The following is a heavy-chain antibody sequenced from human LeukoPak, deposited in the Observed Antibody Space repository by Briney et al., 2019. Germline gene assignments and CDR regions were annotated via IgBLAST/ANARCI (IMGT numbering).Heavy chain of an antibody. D-gene: IGHD1-1*01. J-gene: IGHJ4*02. CDR3: AGVLDYWDTTGTVAY. V-gene: IGHV3-33*01. Sequence: GRSLRLSCAASGFTFSSYGMHWVRQAPGKGLEWVAVIWYDGSNKYYADSVKGRFTISRDNSKNTLYLQMNSLRGEDTAVYYCAGVLDYWDTTGTVAYLGQGNPVTVSS. CDR1: GFTFSSYG. CDR2: IWYDGSNK.